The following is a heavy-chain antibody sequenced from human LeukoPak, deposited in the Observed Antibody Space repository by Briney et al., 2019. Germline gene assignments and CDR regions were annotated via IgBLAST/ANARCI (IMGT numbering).Heavy chain of an antibody. J-gene: IGHJ3*02. CDR1: GYTFTMYY. CDR2: IDPNSGGT. V-gene: IGHV1-2*02. Sequence: ASVKVSCKASGYTFTMYYIHWVRQAPGQGLEWMGRIDPNSGGTIYAQKFQGRVTMTRDTSLNTAYMDLSRLTSDDTAVYYCAAMWFGDHDAFDIWGQGTMVTVSS. D-gene: IGHD3-10*01. CDR3: AAMWFGDHDAFDI.